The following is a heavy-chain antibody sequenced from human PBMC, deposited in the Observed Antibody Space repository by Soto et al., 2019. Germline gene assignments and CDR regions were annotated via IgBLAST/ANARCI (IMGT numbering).Heavy chain of an antibody. D-gene: IGHD2-2*02. J-gene: IGHJ5*02. CDR1: GGSVSSGSYY. CDR2: IYYSGST. Sequence: SETLSLSCTVSGGSVSSGSYYWSWIRQPPGKGLEWIGYIYYSGSTNYNPSLKSRVTISVDTSKNHFSLKLSSVTVADTAVYYCARYTTSSNWFDPWGQGILVTVSS. CDR3: ARYTTSSNWFDP. V-gene: IGHV4-61*03.